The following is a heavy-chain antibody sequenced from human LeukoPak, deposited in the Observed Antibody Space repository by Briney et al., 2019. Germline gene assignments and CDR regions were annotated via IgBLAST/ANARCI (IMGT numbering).Heavy chain of an antibody. D-gene: IGHD1-26*01. Sequence: GASVKVSCKASGYSFSTHWMHWVRQAPGQGLEWMGIINPNGGFTSYAQNLQGRVTVTRDLSTSTVYMELSDLRSEDTALYYCARDNIVGATGPFDYWGQGTLVTVSS. V-gene: IGHV1-46*01. J-gene: IGHJ4*02. CDR2: INPNGGFT. CDR1: GYSFSTHW. CDR3: ARDNIVGATGPFDY.